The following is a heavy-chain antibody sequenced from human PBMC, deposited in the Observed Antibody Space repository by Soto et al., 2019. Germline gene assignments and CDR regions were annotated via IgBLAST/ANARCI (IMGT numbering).Heavy chain of an antibody. CDR1: GFTFSSYG. CDR2: ISYDGSNK. J-gene: IGHJ4*02. V-gene: IGHV3-30*18. Sequence: QVQLVESGGGVVQPGRSLRLSRAASGFTFSSYGMHWVRQAPGKGLEWVAVISYDGSNKYYADSVKGRFTISRDNSKNTLYLQMNSLRAEDTAVYYCAKAPRNYFDYWGQGTLVTVSS. CDR3: AKAPRNYFDY.